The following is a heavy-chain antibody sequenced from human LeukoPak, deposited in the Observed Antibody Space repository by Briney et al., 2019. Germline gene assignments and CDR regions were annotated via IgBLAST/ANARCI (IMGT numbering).Heavy chain of an antibody. J-gene: IGHJ5*02. CDR2: ISGSGGST. V-gene: IGHV3-23*01. Sequence: PGGSLRLSCAASGFTFSSYAMSWVRQAPGKGLEWVSAISGSGGSTYYADSVKGRFTISRDNSKNTLYLQMNSLRAEGTAVYYCAKGQFHDYGDYASWFDPWGQGTLVTVSS. D-gene: IGHD4-17*01. CDR3: AKGQFHDYGDYASWFDP. CDR1: GFTFSSYA.